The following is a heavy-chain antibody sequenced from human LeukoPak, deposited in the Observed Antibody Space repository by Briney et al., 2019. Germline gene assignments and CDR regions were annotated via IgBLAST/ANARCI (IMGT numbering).Heavy chain of an antibody. CDR3: AKKDRSGVGHGSFDS. CDR2: VSPDGDDS. CDR1: GFTFGMYD. J-gene: IGHJ4*02. V-gene: IGHV3-30*17. Sequence: GRSLRLSCAASGFTFGMYDMYWVRQAPGSGLEWVAVVSPDGDDSHVGASVKSRFTISRDNSKNTLYLQLNSLRPEDTAVYFCAKKDRSGVGHGSFDSWGQGTLVTVSS. D-gene: IGHD3-10*01.